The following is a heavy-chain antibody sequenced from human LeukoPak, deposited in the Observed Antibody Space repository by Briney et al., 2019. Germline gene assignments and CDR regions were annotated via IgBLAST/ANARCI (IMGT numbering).Heavy chain of an antibody. D-gene: IGHD3-3*01. CDR1: GFTFSSYW. Sequence: GGSLRLSCAASGFTFSSYWMSWVRQAPGKGLEWVANIKQDGSEKYYVNSVKGRFTISRDNAKNSLYLQMNSLRAEDTVVYYCARPYYDFWSGDSPYGYWGQGTLVTVSS. V-gene: IGHV3-7*01. CDR2: IKQDGSEK. J-gene: IGHJ4*02. CDR3: ARPYYDFWSGDSPYGY.